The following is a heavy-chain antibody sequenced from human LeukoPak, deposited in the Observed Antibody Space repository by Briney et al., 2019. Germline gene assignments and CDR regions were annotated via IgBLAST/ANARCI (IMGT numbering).Heavy chain of an antibody. CDR3: ARDRIGVLRYFDWLAPFDP. D-gene: IGHD3-9*01. CDR2: ISGSGGST. Sequence: GGSLRLSCAASGFTFSSYAMSWVRQAPGKGLEWVSAISGSGGSTYYADSVKGRFPISRDNAKNSLYLQMNSLRAEDTAVYYCARDRIGVLRYFDWLAPFDPWGQGTLVTVSS. V-gene: IGHV3-23*01. CDR1: GFTFSSYA. J-gene: IGHJ5*02.